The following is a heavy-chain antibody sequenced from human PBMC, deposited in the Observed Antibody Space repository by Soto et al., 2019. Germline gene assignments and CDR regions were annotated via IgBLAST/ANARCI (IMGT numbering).Heavy chain of an antibody. J-gene: IGHJ4*02. Sequence: SETLSLTCTVSGVSISNSSYYWGWIRRPPGKGLEWIGTIYYSGITYYNPSLKSRVTISVDTSKDQFSLKLTSVTAADTAVYYCARHGSNWGQGTLVTVSS. CDR1: GVSISNSSYY. V-gene: IGHV4-39*01. CDR3: ARHGSN. CDR2: IYYSGIT.